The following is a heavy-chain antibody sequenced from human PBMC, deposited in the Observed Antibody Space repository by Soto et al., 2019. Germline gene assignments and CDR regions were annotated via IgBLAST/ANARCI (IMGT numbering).Heavy chain of an antibody. CDR1: GGSFSGYY. J-gene: IGHJ4*02. CDR3: ARGIGYCSSINCYSSRRLRFDS. CDR2: VNHSGTT. V-gene: IGHV4-34*01. D-gene: IGHD2-2*01. Sequence: QVQLQQWGAGLLKPSETLSLTCAVYGGSFSGYYWTWIRQSPEKGVEWIGEVNHSGTTYYNPSLKTRVTISVHTPKNQFSLKMRSVTAADTAVYYCARGIGYCSSINCYSSRRLRFDSWGQGTVVTVSS.